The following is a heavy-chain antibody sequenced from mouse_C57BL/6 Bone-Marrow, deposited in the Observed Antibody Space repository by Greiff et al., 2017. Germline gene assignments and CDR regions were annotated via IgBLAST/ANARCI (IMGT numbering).Heavy chain of an antibody. V-gene: IGHV1-69*01. J-gene: IGHJ4*01. CDR1: GYTFTSYW. Sequence: QVQLKQPGAELVMPGASVKLSCKASGYTFTSYWMHWVKQRPGQGLEWIGEIDPSDSYTNYNQKFKGKSTLTVDKSSSTAYMQLSSLTSEDSAVYYCVLLRGAMDYWGQGTSVTVSS. CDR3: VLLRGAMDY. CDR2: IDPSDSYT. D-gene: IGHD1-1*01.